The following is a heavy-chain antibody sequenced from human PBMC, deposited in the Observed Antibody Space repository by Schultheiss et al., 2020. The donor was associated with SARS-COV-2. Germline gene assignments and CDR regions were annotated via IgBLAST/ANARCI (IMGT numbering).Heavy chain of an antibody. J-gene: IGHJ4*02. D-gene: IGHD1/OR15-1a*01. CDR2: INPSGGST. CDR1: GYTFTSYY. CDR3: ATNNPGHDSSFHY. Sequence: ASVKVSCKASGYTFTSYYMHWVRQAPGQGLEWMGIINPSGGSTSYAQKFQGRVTMTRDTSTSTVYMELSSLRSEDRAVYYCATNNPGHDSSFHYWGQGTLVTVSS. V-gene: IGHV1-46*01.